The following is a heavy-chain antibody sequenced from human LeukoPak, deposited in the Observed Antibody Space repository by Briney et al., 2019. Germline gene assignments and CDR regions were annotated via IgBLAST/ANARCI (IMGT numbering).Heavy chain of an antibody. CDR3: AKDGRSGYYYSGYYFDY. D-gene: IGHD3-22*01. CDR2: ISGSGGST. V-gene: IGHV3-23*01. J-gene: IGHJ4*02. Sequence: PGGSLRLSCAASGFTFSSYAMSWVRQAPGKGLEWVSAISGSGGSTYYADSVKGRFTISRDNSKNTLYLQMNSLRAEDTAVYYCAKDGRSGYYYSGYYFDYWGQGTLVTVSS. CDR1: GFTFSSYA.